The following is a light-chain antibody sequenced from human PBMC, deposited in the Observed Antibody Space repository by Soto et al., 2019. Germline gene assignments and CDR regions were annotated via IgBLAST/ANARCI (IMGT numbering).Light chain of an antibody. Sequence: QSALTQPPSASGSPGQSVTISCTGTSSDVGGYNYVSRYQQHPGKAPKLMIYEVSKRPSGVPDRFSGSKSGNTASLTVSGLQAEDEADYYCSSYAGSNNSYVFGTGTKVTVL. J-gene: IGLJ1*01. CDR2: EVS. CDR1: SSDVGGYNY. V-gene: IGLV2-8*01. CDR3: SSYAGSNNSYV.